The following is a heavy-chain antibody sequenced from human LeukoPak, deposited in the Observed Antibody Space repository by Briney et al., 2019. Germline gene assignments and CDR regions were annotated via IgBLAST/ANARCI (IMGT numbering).Heavy chain of an antibody. Sequence: PSETLTLTCTVSGGSISSYYWRWIRQPPGKGLEWIGYIYYSGSTNYNPSLKSRVTISVDTSKNQFSLKLSSVTAADTAVYYCARVPSNGYSNYGYGMDVWGQGTTVTVSS. J-gene: IGHJ6*02. CDR3: ARVPSNGYSNYGYGMDV. CDR1: GGSISSYY. V-gene: IGHV4-59*01. D-gene: IGHD5-24*01. CDR2: IYYSGST.